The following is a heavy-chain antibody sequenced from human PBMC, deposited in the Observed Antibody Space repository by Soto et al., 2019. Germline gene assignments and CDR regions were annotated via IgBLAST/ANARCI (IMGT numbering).Heavy chain of an antibody. CDR1: GGSISSSSYY. V-gene: IGHV4-39*01. CDR2: IYYSGST. J-gene: IGHJ3*02. CDR3: ARQGVGGALDI. Sequence: SETLSLTCTVSGGSISSSSYYWGWIRQPPGKGLEWIGSIYYSGSTYYNPSLKSRVTISVDTSKNQFSLKLSSATAADTAVYYCARQGVGGALDIWGQGTMVT. D-gene: IGHD3-10*01.